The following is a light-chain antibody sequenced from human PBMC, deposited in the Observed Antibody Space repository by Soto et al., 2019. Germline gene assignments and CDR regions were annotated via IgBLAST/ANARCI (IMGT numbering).Light chain of an antibody. Sequence: DIQMTQSPSSLSASVGDRVTITCRASQSISSYLNWYQQKPGKAPKLLIYSASSFQCGVPTNFSGSPSGPDFTRPISKLQPEYFATYYCQQSYNTPITFGQGTRLEIK. CDR3: QQSYNTPIT. CDR2: SAS. V-gene: IGKV1-39*01. CDR1: QSISSY. J-gene: IGKJ5*01.